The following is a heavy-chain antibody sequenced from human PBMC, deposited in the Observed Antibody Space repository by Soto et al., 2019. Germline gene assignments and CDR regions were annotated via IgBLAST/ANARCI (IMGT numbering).Heavy chain of an antibody. CDR1: GGSISSDDYY. D-gene: IGHD4-17*01. CDR2: IYHGGRT. J-gene: IGHJ5*02. Sequence: SETLSLTCTVSGGSISSDDYYWSWIRQHPGKGLEWIGYIYHGGRTYYNPSLKSRLTTSIDTSKNQFSLKLSSVTAADTAVYYCARSTDIAIDWFAPWGQGTLVTVSS. CDR3: ARSTDIAIDWFAP. V-gene: IGHV4-31*03.